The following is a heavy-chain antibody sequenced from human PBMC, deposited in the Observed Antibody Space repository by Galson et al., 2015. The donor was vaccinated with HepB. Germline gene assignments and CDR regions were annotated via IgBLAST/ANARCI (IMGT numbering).Heavy chain of an antibody. Sequence: SVKVSCKASGGTFSSYTISWVRQAPGQGLEWMGRIIPILGIANYAQKFQGRVTITADKSTITAYMELSSLRSEDTAVYYCARFSGWGYYYGMDVWGQGTTVTVSS. D-gene: IGHD3-10*01. CDR1: GGTFSSYT. CDR2: IIPILGIA. CDR3: ARFSGWGYYYGMDV. J-gene: IGHJ6*02. V-gene: IGHV1-69*02.